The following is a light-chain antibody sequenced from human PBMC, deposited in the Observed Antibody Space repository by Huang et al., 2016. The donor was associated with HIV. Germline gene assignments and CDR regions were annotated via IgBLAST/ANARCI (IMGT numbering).Light chain of an antibody. CDR1: HSLLNSTNRKNY. Sequence: DIVMTQSPDFLAVSLGERATISCTSSHSLLNSTNRKNYLAWYQQNPGQPPKLLIYWASVRESGVPDRFIGSGSGTDFTLTITSLQAEDVAVYFCQQYFFSPMTFGHGTKVDI. CDR2: WAS. V-gene: IGKV4-1*01. J-gene: IGKJ3*01. CDR3: QQYFFSPMT.